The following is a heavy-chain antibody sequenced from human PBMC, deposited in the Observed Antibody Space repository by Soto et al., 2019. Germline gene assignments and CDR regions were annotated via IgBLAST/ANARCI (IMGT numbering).Heavy chain of an antibody. V-gene: IGHV3-33*01. CDR1: GFTFSSYG. J-gene: IGHJ4*02. D-gene: IGHD2-15*01. CDR3: ARDEVYCSGGSCYAGNDY. Sequence: QVQLVESGGGVVQPGRSLRLSCAASGFTFSSYGMHWVRQAPGKGLEWVAVIRYDGSNKYYADSVKGRFTISRDNSKNTLYLQMNSLRVEDTAVYYCARDEVYCSGGSCYAGNDYWGQGTLITVSS. CDR2: IRYDGSNK.